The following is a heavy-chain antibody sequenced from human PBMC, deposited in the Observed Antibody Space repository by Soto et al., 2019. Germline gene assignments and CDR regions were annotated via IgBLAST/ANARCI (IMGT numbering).Heavy chain of an antibody. CDR3: AKVLGIAARRGDYFDY. D-gene: IGHD6-6*01. V-gene: IGHV3-23*01. CDR1: GFTFSSYA. J-gene: IGHJ4*02. CDR2: ISGSGGST. Sequence: GGSLRLSCAASGFTFSSYAMSWVRQAPGKGLEWVSAISGSGGSTYYADSVKGRFTISRDNSKNTLYLQMNSLRAEDTAVYYCAKVLGIAARRGDYFDYWGQGTLVTVSS.